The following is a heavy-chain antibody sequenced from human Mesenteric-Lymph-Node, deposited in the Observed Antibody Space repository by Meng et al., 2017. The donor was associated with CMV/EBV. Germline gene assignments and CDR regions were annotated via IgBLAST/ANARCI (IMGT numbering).Heavy chain of an antibody. CDR1: GGSISSSSYY. Sequence: SETLSLTCTVSGGSISSSSYYWGWIRQPPGKGLEWIGSIYYSGSTYYNPSLKSRVTISVDTSKNQFSLKLSSVTAADTAVYYCARAIYDFWSGYYYYYYYYGMDVWGQGTTVTVSS. CDR2: IYYSGST. CDR3: ARAIYDFWSGYYYYYYYYGMDV. J-gene: IGHJ6*02. D-gene: IGHD3-3*01. V-gene: IGHV4-39*01.